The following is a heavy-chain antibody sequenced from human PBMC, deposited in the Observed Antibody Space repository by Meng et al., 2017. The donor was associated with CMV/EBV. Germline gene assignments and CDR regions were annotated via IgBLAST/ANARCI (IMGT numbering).Heavy chain of an antibody. J-gene: IGHJ4*02. CDR1: GYSFTSYD. Sequence: ASVNVSCKASGYSFTSYDINWVRQATGQGLEWMGWMNPNSGNTGYAQKFQGRVTMTRNTSISTAYMELSSLRSEDTAVYYRAIWGPMVRRLYYFDFWGQGTPVTVSS. CDR2: MNPNSGNT. CDR3: AIWGPMVRRLYYFDF. D-gene: IGHD3-10*01. V-gene: IGHV1-8*01.